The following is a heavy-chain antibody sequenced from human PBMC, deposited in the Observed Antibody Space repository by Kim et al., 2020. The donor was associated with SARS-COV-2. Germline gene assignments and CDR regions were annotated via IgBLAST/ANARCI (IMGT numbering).Heavy chain of an antibody. CDR3: ASRDYGDDPFDY. V-gene: IGHV5-10-1*01. D-gene: IGHD4-17*01. J-gene: IGHJ4*02. Sequence: TYSPSFQGHVTISADKSISTAYLQWSSLKASDTAMYYCASRDYGDDPFDYWGQGTLVTVSS.